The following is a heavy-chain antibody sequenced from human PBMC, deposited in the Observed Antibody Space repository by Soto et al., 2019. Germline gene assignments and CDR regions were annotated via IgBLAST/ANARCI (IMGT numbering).Heavy chain of an antibody. CDR3: ASGGDIGMDV. Sequence: SETLSLTCAVYGGSFSGYYWSWIRQPPGKGLEWIGEINHSGSTNYNPSLKSRVTISVDTSKNQFSLKLSSVTAADTAVYYCASGGDIGMDVWGQGTTVTVSS. CDR2: INHSGST. D-gene: IGHD3-9*01. J-gene: IGHJ6*02. V-gene: IGHV4-34*01. CDR1: GGSFSGYY.